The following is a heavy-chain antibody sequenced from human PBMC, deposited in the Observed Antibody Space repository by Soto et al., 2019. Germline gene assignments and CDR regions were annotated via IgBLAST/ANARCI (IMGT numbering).Heavy chain of an antibody. CDR3: ARDPNDSSAYYHHYYYGMDV. V-gene: IGHV1-3*01. D-gene: IGHD3-22*01. CDR1: GYTFTSYG. J-gene: IGHJ6*02. CDR2: INAGNGNT. Sequence: QLQLMQSGAEVKKPGASVKVSCKASGYTFTSYGIHWVRQAPGQRLEWTGWINAGNGNTKYSEKFQVRVTITRDASASTAYLELSSLRSEDTAVYYCARDPNDSSAYYHHYYYGMDVWGQGTTVTVSS.